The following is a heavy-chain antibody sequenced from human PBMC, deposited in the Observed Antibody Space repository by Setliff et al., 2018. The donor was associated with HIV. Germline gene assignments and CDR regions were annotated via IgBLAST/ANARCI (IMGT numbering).Heavy chain of an antibody. Sequence: SVKVSCKASGGTFSSQAINWVRQAPGQGLEWMGGIIPMYGSVGYAQKFQGRVTITTDESTSTAYMELSRLRSEDTAAYYCARATFYCRGGRCYSSFFDSWGQGTLVTVSS. CDR3: ARATFYCRGGRCYSSFFDS. CDR1: GGTFSSQA. CDR2: IIPMYGSV. J-gene: IGHJ4*02. V-gene: IGHV1-69*05. D-gene: IGHD2-15*01.